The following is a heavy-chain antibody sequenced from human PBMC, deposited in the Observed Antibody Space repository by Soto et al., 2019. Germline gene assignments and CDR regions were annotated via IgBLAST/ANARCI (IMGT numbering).Heavy chain of an antibody. J-gene: IGHJ4*02. CDR3: TTYSAHTFCDGGPCSAVQTKMHDS. CDR1: GFSFSNVW. CDR2: IKSKSVGGTT. V-gene: IGHV3-15*01. D-gene: IGHD2-21*01. Sequence: EVQLVESGGGLVKPGGSLTLSCAASGFSFSNVWMSWVRQAPGKGLEWVGHIKSKSVGGTTDYTAPVKGRFTISRDDSKDTLYVQMNSPQTADTAVYYCTTYSAHTFCDGGPCSAVQTKMHDSWGKGIVVSVSS.